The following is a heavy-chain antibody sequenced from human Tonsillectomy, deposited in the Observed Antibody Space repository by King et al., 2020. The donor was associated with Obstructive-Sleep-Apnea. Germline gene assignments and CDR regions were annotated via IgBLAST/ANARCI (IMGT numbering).Heavy chain of an antibody. V-gene: IGHV4-59*08. J-gene: IGHJ3*02. Sequence: VQLQESGPGLVKPSETLSLTCTVSGGSISSYYWSWIRQPPGKGLEWIGYNYYSGSNNYNPSLKSRVTISVDTSKNQFSLKLSSVTAADTAVYYCARHIPGHPSDAFDIWGQGTIVTVSS. CDR3: ARHIPGHPSDAFDI. CDR1: GGSISSYY. CDR2: NYYSGSN.